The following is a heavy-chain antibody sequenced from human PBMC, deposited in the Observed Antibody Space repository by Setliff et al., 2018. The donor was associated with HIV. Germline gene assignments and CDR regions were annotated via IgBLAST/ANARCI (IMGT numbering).Heavy chain of an antibody. D-gene: IGHD3-3*01. Sequence: PGESLKISCEASGFTFRHYAMHWVRQAPGKGLEWVAVVSYDAERKYYADSVKGRFTISRDNPRNTVYLQMTGLRLDDTAVYYCARDSAAWVTELGILGYWGQGTLVTVCS. CDR2: VSYDAERK. CDR3: ARDSAAWVTELGILGY. V-gene: IGHV3-30*03. J-gene: IGHJ4*02. CDR1: GFTFRHYA.